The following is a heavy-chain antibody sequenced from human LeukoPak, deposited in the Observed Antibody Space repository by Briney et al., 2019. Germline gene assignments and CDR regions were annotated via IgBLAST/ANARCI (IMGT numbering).Heavy chain of an antibody. Sequence: SETLSLTCAVSGGSISSSNWWSWVRQPPGKGLEWIGSIYHSGSTYYNPSLKSRVTISVDTSRNQFSLNLSSVTAADTAVYYCARHYGPWGQETLVAVSS. J-gene: IGHJ5*02. V-gene: IGHV4-4*02. CDR2: IYHSGST. D-gene: IGHD3-16*01. CDR3: ARHYGP. CDR1: GGSISSSNW.